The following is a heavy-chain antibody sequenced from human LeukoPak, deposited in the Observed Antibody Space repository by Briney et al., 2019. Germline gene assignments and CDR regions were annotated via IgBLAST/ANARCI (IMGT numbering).Heavy chain of an antibody. J-gene: IGHJ5*02. CDR1: GYSFTSYW. CDR2: IYPGDSDT. CDR3: ARDVSGNYHTHNWFDP. D-gene: IGHD3-16*02. Sequence: GESLKISCKASGYSFTSYWIGWVRQLPGKGLEWMGIIYPGDSDTRYSPSFQGQVTTSADKSISTAYLQWSSLKASDTAMYYCARDVSGNYHTHNWFDPWGQGTLVTVSS. V-gene: IGHV5-51*01.